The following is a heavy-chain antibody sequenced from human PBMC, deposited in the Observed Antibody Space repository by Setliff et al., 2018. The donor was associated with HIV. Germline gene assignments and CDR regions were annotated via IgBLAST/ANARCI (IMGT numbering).Heavy chain of an antibody. Sequence: LRLSCAASGFSFSGYWMHWVRQAPGKGPVWVSQINSDGRAMTYADSVKGRFTMSRDNAKNSLSLQMNSLRAEDTAVHYCAARNYFNSSGYQHWGQGTLVTVSA. CDR1: GFSFSGYW. D-gene: IGHD3-22*01. CDR3: AARNYFNSSGYQH. CDR2: INSDGRAM. V-gene: IGHV3-74*01. J-gene: IGHJ4*02.